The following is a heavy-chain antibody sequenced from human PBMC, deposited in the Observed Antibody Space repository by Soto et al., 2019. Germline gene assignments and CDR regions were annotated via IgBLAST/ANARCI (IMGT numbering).Heavy chain of an antibody. Sequence: NPSETLSLTWIVSGGTISSYYWSWIRQPPGKGLACIGYIHYSGSSYYNPSLKSRVTMSVDTSTNQLSLKLRSLIAADTAVYFFAGGPAHYTTPFDNGCQGTLVNVSS. D-gene: IGHD4-4*01. CDR1: GGTISSYY. CDR3: AGGPAHYTTPFDN. CDR2: IHYSGSS. V-gene: IGHV4-59*01. J-gene: IGHJ4*01.